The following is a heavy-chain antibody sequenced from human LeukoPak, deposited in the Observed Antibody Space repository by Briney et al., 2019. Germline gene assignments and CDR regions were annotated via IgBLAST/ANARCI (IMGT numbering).Heavy chain of an antibody. Sequence: NSSETLSLTCTVSGGSISSYYWSWIRQPAGKGLEWIGRIYTSGSTNYNPSLKSRVTMSVDTSKNQFSLKLSSVTAADTAVYYCAGRPNYYGSGSHQSGAFDIWGQGTMVTVSS. CDR3: AGRPNYYGSGSHQSGAFDI. D-gene: IGHD3-10*01. V-gene: IGHV4-4*07. J-gene: IGHJ3*02. CDR1: GGSISSYY. CDR2: IYTSGST.